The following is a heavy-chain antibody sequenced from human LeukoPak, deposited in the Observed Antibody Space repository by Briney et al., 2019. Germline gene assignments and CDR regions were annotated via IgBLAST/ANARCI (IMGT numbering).Heavy chain of an antibody. CDR1: GYTFTSYG. Sequence: ASVKVSCKASGYTFTSYGISWVRQAPGQGLEWMGGIIPIFGTANYAQKFQGRVTITTDESTSTAYMELSSLRSEDTAVYYCAIFSLVSYYYGSADYYYMDVWGKGTTVTVSS. D-gene: IGHD3-10*01. V-gene: IGHV1-69*05. CDR2: IIPIFGTA. J-gene: IGHJ6*03. CDR3: AIFSLVSYYYGSADYYYMDV.